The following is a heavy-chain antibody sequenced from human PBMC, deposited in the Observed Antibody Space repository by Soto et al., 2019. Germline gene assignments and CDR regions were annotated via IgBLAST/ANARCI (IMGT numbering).Heavy chain of an antibody. J-gene: IGHJ6*03. Sequence: PGGSLRLSCAASGFTFSSYWMHWVRQAPGKGLVWVSRNNGDGSSTSYADSVKGRFAISRDNAKNTLYLQMNSLRAEDTAVYYCTRDAYYDFWSGYSGYYYYYMDVWGKGTTVTVSS. CDR1: GFTFSSYW. CDR2: NNGDGSST. CDR3: TRDAYYDFWSGYSGYYYYYMDV. V-gene: IGHV3-74*01. D-gene: IGHD3-3*01.